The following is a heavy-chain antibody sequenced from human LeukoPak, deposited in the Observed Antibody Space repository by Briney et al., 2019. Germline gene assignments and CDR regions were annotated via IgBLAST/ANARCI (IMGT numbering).Heavy chain of an antibody. D-gene: IGHD3-10*01. CDR1: GGSFSGYY. CDR2: INHSGST. V-gene: IGHV4-34*01. Sequence: PSETLSLTCAVYGGSFSGYYWSWIRQPPGKGLEWIGEINHSGSTNYNPSLKSRVTISVDTPKNQFSLKLSSVTAADTAVYYCARGKNYYGWKLSYGMDVWGQGTTVTVSS. CDR3: ARGKNYYGWKLSYGMDV. J-gene: IGHJ6*02.